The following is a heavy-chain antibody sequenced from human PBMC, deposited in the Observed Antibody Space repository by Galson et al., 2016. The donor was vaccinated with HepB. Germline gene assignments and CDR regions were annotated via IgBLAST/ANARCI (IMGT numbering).Heavy chain of an antibody. CDR2: IWYDGSRK. D-gene: IGHD1-26*01. CDR1: GFPFSGYG. V-gene: IGHV3-33*01. J-gene: IGHJ3*02. Sequence: SLRLSCAASGFPFSGYGIHWVRQAPGKGLVWVAVIWYDGSRKYYVDSVRGRFTISRDNFKNMVYLQMNSLRAEDTAVYYCARDRRSGSYGDDFHIWGQGTMVTVSS. CDR3: ARDRRSGSYGDDFHI.